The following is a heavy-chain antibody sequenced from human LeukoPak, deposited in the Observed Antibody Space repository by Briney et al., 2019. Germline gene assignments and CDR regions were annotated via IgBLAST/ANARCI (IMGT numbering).Heavy chain of an antibody. D-gene: IGHD6-19*01. Sequence: SETLFLTCTVSGDSFSNTLYYWGWIRQPPGKGLEWIGSIYYSGTPHYNPSFKSRVTISIDTSKNQFSLKLSAVTAADTAVYYCVRHRSETMEDNWGQGTLVTVSP. V-gene: IGHV4-39*01. CDR3: VRHRSETMEDN. CDR2: IYYSGTP. CDR1: GDSFSNTLYY. J-gene: IGHJ4*02.